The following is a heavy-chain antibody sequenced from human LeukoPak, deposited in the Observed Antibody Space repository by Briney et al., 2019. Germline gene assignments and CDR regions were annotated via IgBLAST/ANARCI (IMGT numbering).Heavy chain of an antibody. CDR1: GGSFSGYY. V-gene: IGHV4-34*01. CDR3: ARNSHDRAYDY. J-gene: IGHJ4*02. D-gene: IGHD2-21*01. CDR2: INHSGST. Sequence: SETLSLTCAVYGGSFSGYYWSWIRQPPGKGLEWIGEINHSGSTNYNPSLKSRVTISVDTSKNQFSLKLSSVTAADTAVYYCARNSHDRAYDYWGQGTLVTVSS.